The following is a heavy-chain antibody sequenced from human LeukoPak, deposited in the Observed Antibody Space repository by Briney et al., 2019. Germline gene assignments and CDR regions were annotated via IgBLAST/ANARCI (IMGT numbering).Heavy chain of an antibody. J-gene: IGHJ3*02. CDR1: GYTFTNYG. Sequence: GASVKVSCKASGYTFTNYGISWVRQAPGQGLEWMGGIIPIFGTANYAQKFQGRVTITADESTSTAYMELSSLRSEDTAVYYCARDQYVVGYCSSTSCYDDAFDIWGQGTMVTVSS. CDR3: ARDQYVVGYCSSTSCYDDAFDI. D-gene: IGHD2-2*01. CDR2: IIPIFGTA. V-gene: IGHV1-69*13.